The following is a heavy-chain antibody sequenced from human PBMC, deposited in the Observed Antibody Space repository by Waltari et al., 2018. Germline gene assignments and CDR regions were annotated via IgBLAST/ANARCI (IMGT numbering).Heavy chain of an antibody. CDR3: ARSMTTVTTDYYYYGMDV. Sequence: QVQLVESGGGVVQPGRSLRLSCAASGFTFSSYGMHWVRQAPGQGLEWVAVIWYDGSNKYYADSVKGRFTISRDNSKNTLYLQMNSLRAEDTAVYYCARSMTTVTTDYYYYGMDVWGQGTTVTVSS. J-gene: IGHJ6*02. V-gene: IGHV3-33*01. D-gene: IGHD4-4*01. CDR1: GFTFSSYG. CDR2: IWYDGSNK.